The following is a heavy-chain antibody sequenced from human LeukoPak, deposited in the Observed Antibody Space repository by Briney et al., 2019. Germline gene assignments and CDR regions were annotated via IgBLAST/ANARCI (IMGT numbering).Heavy chain of an antibody. J-gene: IGHJ4*02. Sequence: SETLSLTCAVYGGPFSGYYWSWIRQPPGKGLEWIGEINHSGSTNYNPPLKSRVTISVDTSKNQLSLKLSSVTAADTAVYYCARVRSSTWLNGFFDYWGQGTLVTVSS. CDR3: ARVRSSTWLNGFFDY. CDR2: INHSGST. CDR1: GGPFSGYY. V-gene: IGHV4-34*01. D-gene: IGHD6-13*01.